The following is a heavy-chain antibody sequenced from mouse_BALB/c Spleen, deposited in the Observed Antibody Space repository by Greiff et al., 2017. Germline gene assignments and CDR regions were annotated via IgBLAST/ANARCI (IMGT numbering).Heavy chain of an antibody. D-gene: IGHD1-1*01. CDR3: ARFTTGPFAY. CDR2: ISYSGST. CDR1: GYSITSDYA. V-gene: IGHV3-2*02. J-gene: IGHJ3*01. Sequence: EVKLQESGPGLVKPSQSLSLTCTVTGYSITSDYAWNWIRQFPGNKLEWMGYISYSGSTSYNPSLKSRISITRDTSKNQFFLQLNSVTTEDTATYYCARFTTGPFAYWGQGTLVTVSA.